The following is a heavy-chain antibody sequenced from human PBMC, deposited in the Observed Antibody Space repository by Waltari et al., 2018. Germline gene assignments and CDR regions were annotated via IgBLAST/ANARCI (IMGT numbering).Heavy chain of an antibody. CDR3: ARDRPGYCSGGSCAPHYYYGMDV. Sequence: QVQLQESGPGLVKPSETLSLTCTVSGGSISSYYWSWIRQPPGKGLEWIGCIYDSGRTTYNPSLKSRVTISVDTSKNQFSLKLSSVTAADTAVYYCARDRPGYCSGGSCAPHYYYGMDVWGQGTTVTVSS. CDR1: GGSISSYY. D-gene: IGHD2-15*01. CDR2: IYDSGRT. V-gene: IGHV4-59*01. J-gene: IGHJ6*02.